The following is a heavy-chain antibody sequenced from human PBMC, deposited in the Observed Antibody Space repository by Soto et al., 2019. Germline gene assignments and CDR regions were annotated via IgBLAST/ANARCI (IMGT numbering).Heavy chain of an antibody. Sequence: GGSLRLSCAASGFTFSSYSMNWVRQAPGKGLGWVSYISSSSSTIYYADSVKGRFTISRDNAKNSLYLQMNSLRDEDTAVYYCARPEYSSSSYGMDVWGQGTTVTVSS. J-gene: IGHJ6*02. D-gene: IGHD6-6*01. CDR2: ISSSSSTI. V-gene: IGHV3-48*02. CDR1: GFTFSSYS. CDR3: ARPEYSSSSYGMDV.